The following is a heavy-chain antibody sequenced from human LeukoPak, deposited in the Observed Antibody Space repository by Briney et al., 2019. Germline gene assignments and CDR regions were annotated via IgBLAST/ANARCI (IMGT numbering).Heavy chain of an antibody. CDR1: GFTFSSYA. CDR2: ISYDGSNK. CDR3: AREGGGSMYYFDY. V-gene: IGHV3-30-3*01. J-gene: IGHJ4*02. D-gene: IGHD1-26*01. Sequence: GGCLRLSCAASGFTFSSYAMHWVRQAPGKGLEWVAVISYDGSNKYYADSVKGRFTISRDNSKNTLYLQMNSLRAEDTAVYYCAREGGGSMYYFDYWGQGTLVTVSS.